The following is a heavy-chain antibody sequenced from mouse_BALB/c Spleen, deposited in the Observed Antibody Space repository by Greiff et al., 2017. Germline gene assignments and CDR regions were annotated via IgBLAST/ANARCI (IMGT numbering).Heavy chain of an antibody. CDR2: IRNKANGYTT. V-gene: IGHV7-3*02. J-gene: IGHJ4*01. D-gene: IGHD2-1*01. Sequence: EVMLVESGGGLVQPGGSLRLSCATSGFTFTDYYMSWVRQPPGKALEWLGFIRNKANGYTTEYSASVKGRFTISRDNSQSTLYLQMNTLRAEDSATYYCARDGNLNAMDYWGQGTAVTVSS. CDR3: ARDGNLNAMDY. CDR1: GFTFTDYY.